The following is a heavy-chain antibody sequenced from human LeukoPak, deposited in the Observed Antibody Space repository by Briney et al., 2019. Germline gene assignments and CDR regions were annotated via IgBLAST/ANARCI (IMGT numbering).Heavy chain of an antibody. CDR1: EGTFSSYA. Sequence: GASVKVSCKASEGTFSSYAISWVRQAPGQGLEWMGGIIPIFGTANYAQKFQGRVTITADESTSTAYMELSSLRSEDTAVYYCASSSGYDLFYYFDYWGQGTLVTVSS. CDR3: ASSSGYDLFYYFDY. V-gene: IGHV1-69*13. J-gene: IGHJ4*02. CDR2: IIPIFGTA. D-gene: IGHD5-12*01.